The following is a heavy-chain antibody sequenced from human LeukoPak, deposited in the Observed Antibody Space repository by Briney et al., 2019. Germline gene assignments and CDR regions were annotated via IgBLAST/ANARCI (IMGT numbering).Heavy chain of an antibody. CDR2: IYYSGST. V-gene: IGHV4-39*07. Sequence: SETLSLTCTVSGGSTSSSSYYWGWIRQPPGKGLEWIGSIYYSGSTYYNPSLKSRVTISVDTSKNQFSLKLSSVTAADTAVYYCARDPFLTGPHGTDYWGQGTLVTVSS. CDR1: GGSTSSSSYY. CDR3: ARDPFLTGPHGTDY. J-gene: IGHJ4*02. D-gene: IGHD3-9*01.